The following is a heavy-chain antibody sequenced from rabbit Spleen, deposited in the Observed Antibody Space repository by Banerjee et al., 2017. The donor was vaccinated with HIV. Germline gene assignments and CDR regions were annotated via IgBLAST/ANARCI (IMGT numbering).Heavy chain of an antibody. CDR3: ARDLDGVIGWNFGW. Sequence: QEQLKESGGGLVTPGGTLTLTCTVSGFSLSNFAVSWVRQAPGKGLEWIGIIDASGSIYYASWAKGRFTISKTSSTTVTLQMTSLTAADTATYFCARDLDGVIGWNFGWWGQGTLVTVS. J-gene: IGHJ3*01. D-gene: IGHD4-1*01. CDR2: IDASGSI. CDR1: GFSLSNFA. V-gene: IGHV1S36*01.